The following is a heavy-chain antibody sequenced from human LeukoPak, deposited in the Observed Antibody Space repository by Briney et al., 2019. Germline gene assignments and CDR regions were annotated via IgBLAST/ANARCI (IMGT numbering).Heavy chain of an antibody. Sequence: SETLSLTCAVYGASFSDYYWSWIRQPPGKGLEWIGSIYYSGSTYYNPSLKSRVTISVDTSKNQFSLKLSSVTAADTAVYYCATDIVATIAFDPWGQGTLVTVSS. CDR3: ATDIVATIAFDP. D-gene: IGHD5-12*01. CDR1: GASFSDYY. V-gene: IGHV4-34*01. CDR2: IYYSGST. J-gene: IGHJ5*02.